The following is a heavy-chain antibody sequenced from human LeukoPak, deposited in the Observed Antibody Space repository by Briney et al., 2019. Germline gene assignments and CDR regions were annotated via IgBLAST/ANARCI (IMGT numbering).Heavy chain of an antibody. J-gene: IGHJ4*02. CDR1: GGSISTNYYY. CDR2: INYSGTT. V-gene: IGHV4-39*07. Sequence: SETLSLTCSVSGGSISTNYYYWAWIRQPPGKGLEWIGSINYSGTTYYNPSLKSRVTISVDTSKSQFSLKLTSMTAADTAVYYCASRWGGGDFFDYWGQGTLVTVSS. CDR3: ASRWGGGDFFDY. D-gene: IGHD3-16*01.